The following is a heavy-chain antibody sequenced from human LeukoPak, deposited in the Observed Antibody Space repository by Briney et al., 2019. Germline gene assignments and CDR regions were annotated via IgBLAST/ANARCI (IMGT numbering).Heavy chain of an antibody. Sequence: SETLSLTCTVSGGSISSSSYYWGWIRQPPGKGLEWIGSIYYSGSTYYNPSLKSRVTISVDTSKNQFSLKLSSVTAADTAVYYCAREKWVYHGVAGTGPRWPFDYWGQGTLVTVSS. V-gene: IGHV4-39*07. J-gene: IGHJ4*02. CDR1: GGSISSSSYY. CDR2: IYYSGST. CDR3: AREKWVYHGVAGTGPRWPFDY. D-gene: IGHD6-19*01.